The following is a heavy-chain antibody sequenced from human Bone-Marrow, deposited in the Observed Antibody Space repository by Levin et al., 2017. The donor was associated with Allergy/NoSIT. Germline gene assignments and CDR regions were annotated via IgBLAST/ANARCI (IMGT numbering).Heavy chain of an antibody. CDR2: INPGSGGT. J-gene: IGHJ5*01. CDR1: GYTFAGFY. V-gene: IGHV1-2*02. Sequence: GESLKISCKTSGYTFAGFYIQWVRQAPGQGFEWMGWINPGSGGTNYAQKFQGRVTMTGDTSISTAYMELNSLASDDTALYYCARNDIPDSWGQGTLVTVSS. CDR3: ARNDIPDS. D-gene: IGHD3-22*01.